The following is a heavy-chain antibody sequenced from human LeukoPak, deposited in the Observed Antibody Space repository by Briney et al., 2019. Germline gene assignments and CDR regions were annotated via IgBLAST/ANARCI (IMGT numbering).Heavy chain of an antibody. CDR1: GFTFSSYA. CDR2: ISYDGSNK. V-gene: IGHV3-30*04. CDR3: ARFVADYYGSP. D-gene: IGHD3-10*01. J-gene: IGHJ5*02. Sequence: GGSLRLSCAASGFTFSSYAMHWVRQAPGKGLEWVAVISYDGSNKYYADSVKGRFTISRDNSKNTLYLQMNSLRAEDTAVYYCARFVADYYGSPWGQGTLVTVSS.